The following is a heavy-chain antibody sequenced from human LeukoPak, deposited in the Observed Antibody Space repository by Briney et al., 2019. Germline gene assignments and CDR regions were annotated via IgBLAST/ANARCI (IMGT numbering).Heavy chain of an antibody. CDR3: ARDREMATIVSDAFDI. J-gene: IGHJ3*02. V-gene: IGHV3-30-3*01. CDR2: ISYDGSNK. Sequence: GRSLRLSCAASGFTFSSYAMHWVRQAPGKGLEWVAVISYDGSNKYYADSVKGRFTISRDNSKNTLYLQMNSLRAEDTAVYYCARDREMATIVSDAFDIWGQGTMVTVSS. D-gene: IGHD5-24*01. CDR1: GFTFSSYA.